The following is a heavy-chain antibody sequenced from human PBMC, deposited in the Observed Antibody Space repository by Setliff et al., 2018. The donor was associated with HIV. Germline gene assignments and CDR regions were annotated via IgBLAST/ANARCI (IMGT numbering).Heavy chain of an antibody. V-gene: IGHV1-3*01. CDR2: INVGSGNT. CDR1: GYTFTAYF. D-gene: IGHD2-21*02. CDR3: ASIDCGGDCYSYYYYGMDV. Sequence: GASVKVSCKASGYTFTAYFMHWVRQAPGQRLEWMGWINVGSGNTKYSQKFQGRVTITRDTSASTAYMELSSLRSEDTAVYYCASIDCGGDCYSYYYYGMDVWGQGTTVTVSS. J-gene: IGHJ6*02.